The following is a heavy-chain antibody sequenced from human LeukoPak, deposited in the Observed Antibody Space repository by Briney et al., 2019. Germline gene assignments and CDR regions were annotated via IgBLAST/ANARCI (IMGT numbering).Heavy chain of an antibody. J-gene: IGHJ4*02. V-gene: IGHV4-39*01. Sequence: SETLSLTCTVSGGSISNTAYYWGWIRQPPGKGLEWIGSLSYSGSPYYNPSLKSRVTISGDMSKNQFSLNLSSVTAADTAVYYCARQPRLTVTSDFDCWGQGTLLTVSS. CDR1: GGSISNTAYY. CDR3: ARQPRLTVTSDFDC. CDR2: LSYSGSP. D-gene: IGHD4-17*01.